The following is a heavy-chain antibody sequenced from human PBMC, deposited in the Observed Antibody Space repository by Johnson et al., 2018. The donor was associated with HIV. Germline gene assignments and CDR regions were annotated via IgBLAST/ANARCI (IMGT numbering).Heavy chain of an antibody. CDR2: ISSSGSTI. J-gene: IGHJ3*02. D-gene: IGHD3-22*01. V-gene: IGHV3-48*03. CDR1: GFTFDDYA. CDR3: AREGNYYDSSSHAFDI. Sequence: VQLVESGGGLVQPGRSLRLSCAASGFTFDDYAMHWVRQAPGKGLEWVSYISSSGSTIYYADSVEGRFTISRDNAKNSLYLQMNSLRAEDTAVYYCAREGNYYDSSSHAFDIWGQGTMVTVSS.